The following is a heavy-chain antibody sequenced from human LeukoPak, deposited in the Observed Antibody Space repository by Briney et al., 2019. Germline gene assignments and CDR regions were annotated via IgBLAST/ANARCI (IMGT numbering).Heavy chain of an antibody. D-gene: IGHD1-14*01. Sequence: GGSLRLSCAASGCTFSSTGMTWVRQAPGKGLEWVSAIRGSGGSIYYADSVKGRFTISRDNSKNTLYLQVNSLRADDTAVYYCGKDGISWGQGTLATVSS. J-gene: IGHJ5*02. CDR1: GCTFSSTG. V-gene: IGHV3-23*01. CDR2: IRGSGGSI. CDR3: GKDGIS.